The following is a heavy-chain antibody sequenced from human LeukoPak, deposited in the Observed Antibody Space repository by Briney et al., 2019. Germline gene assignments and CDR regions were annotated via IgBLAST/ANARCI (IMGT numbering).Heavy chain of an antibody. Sequence: PSGTLSLTCTISGGSFSSYYWNWIRQSSEKGLEWIGYIYYSGTTNYNPSLQSRVTISVDTSNKQFSLRLRSVTAADTAVYYCAKGRRLFGKAAFESWGQGTLVTVSS. J-gene: IGHJ5*01. CDR2: IYYSGTT. D-gene: IGHD3-10*01. CDR1: GGSFSSYY. V-gene: IGHV4-59*01. CDR3: AKGRRLFGKAAFES.